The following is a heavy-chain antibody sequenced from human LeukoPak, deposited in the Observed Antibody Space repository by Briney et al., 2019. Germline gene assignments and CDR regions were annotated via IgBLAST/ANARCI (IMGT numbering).Heavy chain of an antibody. Sequence: PSETLSLTCTVSGGSISSADYYWTWIRQPPGKGLEWIGYISHSGGTYYNSSLLSRVTISADRSKNQFFLTLGSVTAADTAVYYCASFRKYYDFWSGSFLRVGFDYWGQGTLVTVSS. D-gene: IGHD3-3*01. CDR1: GGSISSADYY. J-gene: IGHJ4*02. CDR2: ISHSGGT. CDR3: ASFRKYYDFWSGSFLRVGFDY. V-gene: IGHV4-30-2*01.